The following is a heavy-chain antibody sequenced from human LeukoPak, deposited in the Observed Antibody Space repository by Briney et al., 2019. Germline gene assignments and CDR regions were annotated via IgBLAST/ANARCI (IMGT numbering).Heavy chain of an antibody. CDR2: TYYRSKWYN. CDR3: ARAPHCSSTSCYDYYYYYYMDV. Sequence: SQTLSLTCAISGDSVSSNSAAWNWIRQSPSKGLEWLGRTYYRSKWYNDYAVSVKSRITINPDTSKNQFSLQLNSVTPEDTAVYYCARAPHCSSTSCYDYYYYYYMDVWGKGTTVTISS. V-gene: IGHV6-1*01. D-gene: IGHD2-2*01. J-gene: IGHJ6*03. CDR1: GDSVSSNSAA.